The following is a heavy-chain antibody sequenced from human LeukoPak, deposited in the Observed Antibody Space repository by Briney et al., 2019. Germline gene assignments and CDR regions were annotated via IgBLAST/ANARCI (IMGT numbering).Heavy chain of an antibody. CDR3: ARGVGYSGSYYFDY. Sequence: SETLSLTCTVSGGSISSGDYYWSWIRQPPGKGLEWIGYIYYSGSTYYNPSLKSRVTISVDTSKNQFSLKLSSVTAADTAVYYCARGVGYSGSYYFDYWGQGTLVTVSS. CDR1: GGSISSGDYY. D-gene: IGHD1-26*01. J-gene: IGHJ4*02. V-gene: IGHV4-30-4*01. CDR2: IYYSGST.